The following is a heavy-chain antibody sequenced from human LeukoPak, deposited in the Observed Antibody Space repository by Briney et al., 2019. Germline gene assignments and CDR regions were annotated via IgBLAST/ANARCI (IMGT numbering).Heavy chain of an antibody. J-gene: IGHJ4*02. CDR1: GFTFSSYA. D-gene: IGHD6-13*01. CDR2: ITSSGTSE. V-gene: IGHV3-23*01. Sequence: GGSLRLSCAVSGFTFSSYAMSWVRQVPAKGQELVSGITSSGTSEYYADSVKDRFTLSRDNSKNTLYLQMNSLRDEDTAVYYCAKPSTSWRPPDYWGQGTLVTVSS. CDR3: AKPSTSWRPPDY.